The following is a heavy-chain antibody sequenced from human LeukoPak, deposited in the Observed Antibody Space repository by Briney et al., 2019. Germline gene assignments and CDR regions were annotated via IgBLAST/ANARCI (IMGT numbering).Heavy chain of an antibody. CDR1: GFTFSSYA. CDR3: AKDYGVVTAILDY. D-gene: IGHD2-21*02. V-gene: IGHV3-23*01. J-gene: IGHJ4*02. Sequence: PGGSLRLSCAASGFTFSSYAMSWVRQAPGKGLEWVSAINGSGGSTYYADSVKGRFTISRDNSKNTLYLQMNSLRAEDTAVYYCAKDYGVVTAILDYWGQGTLVTVSS. CDR2: INGSGGST.